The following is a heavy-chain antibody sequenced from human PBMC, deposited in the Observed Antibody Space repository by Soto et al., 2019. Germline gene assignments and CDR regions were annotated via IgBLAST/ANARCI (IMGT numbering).Heavy chain of an antibody. CDR3: ARGPTYYDILTGYSY. V-gene: IGHV3-21*01. D-gene: IGHD3-9*01. CDR2: ISSSSSYI. CDR1: GFTFSSYS. J-gene: IGHJ4*02. Sequence: GGSLRLSCAASGFTFSSYSVNWVRQAPGKGLEWVSSISSSSSYIYYADSVKGRFTISRDNAKNSLYLQMNSLRAEDTAVYYCARGPTYYDILTGYSYWGQGTLVTVSS.